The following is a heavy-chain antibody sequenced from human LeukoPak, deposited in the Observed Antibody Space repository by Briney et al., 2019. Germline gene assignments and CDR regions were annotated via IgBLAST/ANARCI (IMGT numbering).Heavy chain of an antibody. D-gene: IGHD2/OR15-2a*01. J-gene: IGHJ5*02. CDR3: ARDLSNNWFDP. Sequence: SETLSLTCTVSGGSISSGGYYWSWIRQPPGKGLEWIGYIYHSGSTYYNPSLKSRVTISVDRSKNQFSLKLSSVTAADTAVYYCARDLSNNWFDPWGQGTLVTVSS. CDR2: IYHSGST. CDR1: GGSISSGGYY. V-gene: IGHV4-30-2*01.